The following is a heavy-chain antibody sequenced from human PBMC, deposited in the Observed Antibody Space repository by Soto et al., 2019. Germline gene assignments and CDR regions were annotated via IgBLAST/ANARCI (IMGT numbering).Heavy chain of an antibody. CDR1: GGSVSSGSYY. V-gene: IGHV4-61*01. Sequence: PSETLSLTCTVSGGSVSSGSYYWSWIRQPPGKGLEWIGYIYYSGSTNYNPSLKSRVTISVDTSKNQFSLKLSSVTAAVTAVYYCARVNYYDSSGYWPGYNRFDPWGQGTLVTVSS. CDR2: IYYSGST. D-gene: IGHD3-22*01. CDR3: ARVNYYDSSGYWPGYNRFDP. J-gene: IGHJ5*02.